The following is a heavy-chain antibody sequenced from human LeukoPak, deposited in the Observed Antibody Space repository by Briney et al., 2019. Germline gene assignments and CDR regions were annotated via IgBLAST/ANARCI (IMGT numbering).Heavy chain of an antibody. CDR3: ARKGIAAAGIDY. J-gene: IGHJ4*02. V-gene: IGHV1-69*01. Sequence: ASVKVSCKASGGTFSSYAISWVRQAPGQGLEWMGGIIPIFGTANYAQKFQGRVTITADESTSTAYMELSSLRSEDTAVYYCARKGIAAAGIDYWGQGTLVTVS. D-gene: IGHD6-13*01. CDR2: IIPIFGTA. CDR1: GGTFSSYA.